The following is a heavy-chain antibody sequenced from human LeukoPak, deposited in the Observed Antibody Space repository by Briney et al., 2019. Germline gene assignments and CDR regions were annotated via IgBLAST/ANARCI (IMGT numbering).Heavy chain of an antibody. CDR2: IRSKAYGGAA. D-gene: IGHD1-1*01. V-gene: IGHV3-49*04. J-gene: IGHJ6*03. CDR1: GLTFGDYG. CDR3: ARVLEFPGYYYFYMDV. Sequence: PGGSLRLSCTASGLTFGDYGMAWVRQAPGKGLEWVGFIRSKAYGGAAENAASVKGRFSISRDDSKNIAYLQMNSLKTEDTAMYYCARVLEFPGYYYFYMDVWATGPRSPSP.